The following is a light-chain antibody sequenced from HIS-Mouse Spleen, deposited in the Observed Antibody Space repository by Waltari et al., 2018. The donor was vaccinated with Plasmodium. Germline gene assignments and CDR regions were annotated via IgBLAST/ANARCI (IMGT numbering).Light chain of an antibody. CDR1: QSVLYSSNNKNY. J-gene: IGKJ2*01. Sequence: DIVMNQSPDSLAVSLGERPTINSKSRQSVLYSSNNKNYLAWYQQKPGQPPKLLIYWASTRESGVPDRFSGSGSGTDFTLTISSLQAEDVAVYYCQQYYSTPPYTFGQGTKLEIK. CDR3: QQYYSTPPYT. V-gene: IGKV4-1*01. CDR2: WAS.